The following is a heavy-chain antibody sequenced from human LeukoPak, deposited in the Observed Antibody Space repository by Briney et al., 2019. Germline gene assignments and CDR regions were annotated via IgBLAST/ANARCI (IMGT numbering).Heavy chain of an antibody. Sequence: SQTLSLTCTVSGGSISSGGYYWTLIRQHPGKGLEWIGFIYHTGTTHYNPSLKSRITISVDTSDNQFSLRLSSVTAADTAVYYCARGDYSNYMFDPWGQGTLVTVSS. J-gene: IGHJ5*02. CDR1: GGSISSGGYY. CDR2: IYHTGTT. CDR3: ARGDYSNYMFDP. V-gene: IGHV4-31*03. D-gene: IGHD4-11*01.